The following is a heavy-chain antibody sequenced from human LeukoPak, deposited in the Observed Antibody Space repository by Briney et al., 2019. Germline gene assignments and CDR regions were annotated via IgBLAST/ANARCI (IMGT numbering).Heavy chain of an antibody. J-gene: IGHJ5*02. CDR2: ISYDGSNK. CDR3: ATMTT. V-gene: IGHV3-30*03. CDR1: GFTFSSYG. D-gene: IGHD3-22*01. Sequence: GRSLRLSCAASGFTFSSYGMHWVRQAPGKGLEWVAVISYDGSNKYYADSVKGRFTVSRDNSKNTLYLQMGSLRAEDMAVYYCATMTTWGQGTLVTVSS.